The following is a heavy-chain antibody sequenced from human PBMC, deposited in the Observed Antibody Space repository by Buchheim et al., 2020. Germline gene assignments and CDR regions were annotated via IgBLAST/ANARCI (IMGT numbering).Heavy chain of an antibody. D-gene: IGHD6-19*01. Sequence: EVQLVESGGGLVQPGGSLRLSCAASGFTFSSYSMNWVRQAPGKGLEWVSYISSSSSTIYYADSVKGRFTISRDNAKKSLYLQMNSLRAEDTAVYYCARDLVRSSGWSYYYGMDVWGQGTT. CDR3: ARDLVRSSGWSYYYGMDV. V-gene: IGHV3-48*01. CDR1: GFTFSSYS. J-gene: IGHJ6*02. CDR2: ISSSSSTI.